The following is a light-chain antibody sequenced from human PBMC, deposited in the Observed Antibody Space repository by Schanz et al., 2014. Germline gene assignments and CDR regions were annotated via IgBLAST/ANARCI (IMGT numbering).Light chain of an antibody. J-gene: IGKJ1*01. V-gene: IGKV3-15*01. CDR1: QSVSRS. CDR2: AAS. CDR3: QQYGSSTWT. Sequence: EIVMTQSPATLSVSPGERATLSCRASQSVSRSLAWYQQKPGQAPRLLIYAASTRATGIPARFSGSGSGTEFTLTISSLQSADFAVYYCQQYGSSTWTFGQGTKVEIK.